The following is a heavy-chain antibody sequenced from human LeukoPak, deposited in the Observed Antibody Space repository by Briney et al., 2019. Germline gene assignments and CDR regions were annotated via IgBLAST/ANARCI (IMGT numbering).Heavy chain of an antibody. Sequence: ASVKVSCKASEYTFTSYYMHWVRQDTGQGLEWMGWINPNSGGTNYAQKFQGRVTMTRDTSISTAYMELSRLRSDDTAVYYCASRSWGRGPPNVWGKGTTVTVSS. CDR2: INPNSGGT. V-gene: IGHV1-2*02. CDR3: ASRSWGRGPPNV. CDR1: EYTFTSYY. J-gene: IGHJ6*04. D-gene: IGHD7-27*01.